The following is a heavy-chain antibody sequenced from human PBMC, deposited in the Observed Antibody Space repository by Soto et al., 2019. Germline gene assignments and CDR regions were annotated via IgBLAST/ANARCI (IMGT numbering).Heavy chain of an antibody. Sequence: ASVKVSCKASGYTFTSYAMHWVRQAPGQRLEWMGWINAGNGNTKYSQKFQGRVTITRDASASTAYMELSSLRSDDTAVYYCARDPTNYSSGWHTWYLDLWGRGTLVTVSS. D-gene: IGHD6-19*01. J-gene: IGHJ2*01. V-gene: IGHV1-3*01. CDR2: INAGNGNT. CDR1: GYTFTSYA. CDR3: ARDPTNYSSGWHTWYLDL.